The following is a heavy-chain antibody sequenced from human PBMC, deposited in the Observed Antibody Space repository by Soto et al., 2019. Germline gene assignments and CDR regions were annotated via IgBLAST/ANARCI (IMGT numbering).Heavy chain of an antibody. J-gene: IGHJ4*02. CDR3: ARSSGWTLRFGH. D-gene: IGHD6-19*01. Sequence: QVQLQESGPGLVKPSQTLSLTCTVSNGSISSGDYYWSWIRQPPGKGLEWIGYIYYSGSTYYNPSLKSRVTIPVDTSRNHFSLKLSSVTAADTAVYSCARSSGWTLRFGHWGQGALVTVSS. CDR1: NGSISSGDYY. V-gene: IGHV4-30-4*01. CDR2: IYYSGST.